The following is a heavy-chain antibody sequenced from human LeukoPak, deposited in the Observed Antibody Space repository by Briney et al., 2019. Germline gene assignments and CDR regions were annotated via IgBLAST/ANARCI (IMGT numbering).Heavy chain of an antibody. J-gene: IGHJ4*02. CDR2: ISYDGSNK. Sequence: GGSLRLSCAASGFTFSSYAMHWVRQAPGKGLEWVAVISYDGSNKYYADSVKGRFTISRDNSKNTLYLQVNSLRAEDTAVYYCAREVVVVGAAGGGFDCWGQGTLVTVSS. CDR3: AREVVVVGAAGGGFDC. CDR1: GFTFSSYA. V-gene: IGHV3-30*14. D-gene: IGHD1-26*01.